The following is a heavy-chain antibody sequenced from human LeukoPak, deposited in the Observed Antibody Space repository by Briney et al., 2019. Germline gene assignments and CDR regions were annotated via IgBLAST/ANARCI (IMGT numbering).Heavy chain of an antibody. CDR1: GFPFSTTW. J-gene: IGHJ4*02. Sequence: GGSLRLSCAASGFPFSTTWMSWVRQPPGKGLEWVAVIPYDGNSKYYADSVRGRFTISRDNSKNTLYLQMNSLRHEDTAVYYCASSRFVWLPYFEYWGQGTLVTVCS. CDR3: ASSRFVWLPYFEY. D-gene: IGHD3-9*01. CDR2: IPYDGNSK. V-gene: IGHV3-30-3*01.